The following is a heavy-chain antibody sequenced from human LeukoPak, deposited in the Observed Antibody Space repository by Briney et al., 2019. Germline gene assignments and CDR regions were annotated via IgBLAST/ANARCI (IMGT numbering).Heavy chain of an antibody. CDR3: AREWGRIAVAGGPGY. Sequence: GGSLRLSSEASGFIFSNYGMHWVRQAPGKGLEWLALIWYEGQTKFYADSVKGRFTISRDNSGNTLFLHMTNLRVEDTAVYYCAREWGRIAVAGGPGYWGQGALVTVSS. J-gene: IGHJ4*02. D-gene: IGHD6-19*01. CDR2: IWYEGQTK. CDR1: GFIFSNYG. V-gene: IGHV3-33*01.